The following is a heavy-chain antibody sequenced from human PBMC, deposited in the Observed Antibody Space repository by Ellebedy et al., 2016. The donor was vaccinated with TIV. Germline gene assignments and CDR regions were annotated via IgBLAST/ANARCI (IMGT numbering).Heavy chain of an antibody. Sequence: GESLKISXAVSGFIFSTYPMSWVRQAPGMGPEWVSSIGQAGATYYADSVKGRFTISRDNSKSTLFLQMNSLRPDDTAVYFCARGAGSGAYLVDYWGQGTLVTVSS. V-gene: IGHV3-23*01. J-gene: IGHJ4*02. CDR3: ARGAGSGAYLVDY. D-gene: IGHD3-10*01. CDR1: GFIFSTYP. CDR2: IGQAGAT.